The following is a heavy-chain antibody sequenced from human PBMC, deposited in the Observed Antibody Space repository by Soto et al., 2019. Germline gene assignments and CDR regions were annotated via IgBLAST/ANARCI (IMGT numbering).Heavy chain of an antibody. CDR1: GGSISSSNYY. D-gene: IGHD1-26*01. J-gene: IGHJ5*02. CDR2: IYYSGST. V-gene: IGHV4-39*01. Sequence: ETLSLTCTVSGGSISSSNYYWGWIRQPPGKGLEWIGSIYYSGSTYYNPSLKSRVTISVDTSKNQFSLKLSSVTAADTAVYYSATQEVGGSYVYTFDPWGQGTLVTVSS. CDR3: ATQEVGGSYVYTFDP.